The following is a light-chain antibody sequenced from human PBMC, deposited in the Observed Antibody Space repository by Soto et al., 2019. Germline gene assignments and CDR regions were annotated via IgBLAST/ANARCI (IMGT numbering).Light chain of an antibody. CDR3: QQYDSTPLS. CDR1: QSVLYNSNSKNY. V-gene: IGKV4-1*01. Sequence: DIVMTQSPDSLAVSLGERATINCKSSQSVLYNSNSKNYLAWYQQKPGQPPKLLIYWASTRESGVPDRFSGSGSGTDFTLTISSLQAEDVAVYYCQQYDSTPLSFGGGTKVEIK. J-gene: IGKJ4*01. CDR2: WAS.